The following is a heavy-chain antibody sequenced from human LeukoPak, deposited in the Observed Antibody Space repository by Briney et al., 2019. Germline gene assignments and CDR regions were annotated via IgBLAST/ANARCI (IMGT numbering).Heavy chain of an antibody. CDR2: IYFTGFT. J-gene: IGHJ6*03. CDR1: DGSISGYY. CDR3: ARTTMVRGTYYMDV. Sequence: PSETLSLTCTVTDGSISGYYWSWIRQSPGKGLEWIGYIYFTGFTHYNPSLKSRVTMSVDMSKNQFSLNLKSVTAADTAVYYCARTTMVRGTYYMDVWGKGTTVTISS. V-gene: IGHV4-59*01. D-gene: IGHD3-10*01.